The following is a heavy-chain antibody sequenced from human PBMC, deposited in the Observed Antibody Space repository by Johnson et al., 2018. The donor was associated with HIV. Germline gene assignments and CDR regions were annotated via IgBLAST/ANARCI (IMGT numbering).Heavy chain of an antibody. Sequence: QVQLVESGGGLVQPGGSLRLSCAASGFTVSSNYMSWVRQAPGKGLEWVAVISYDGSNKYYADSVKGRFTISRDNSKNTLYLQMNSLRAEDTAVYYCARDSNRYAFDIWGQGTMVTVPS. J-gene: IGHJ3*02. V-gene: IGHV3-30*14. CDR2: ISYDGSNK. D-gene: IGHD2-8*01. CDR3: ARDSNRYAFDI. CDR1: GFTVSSNY.